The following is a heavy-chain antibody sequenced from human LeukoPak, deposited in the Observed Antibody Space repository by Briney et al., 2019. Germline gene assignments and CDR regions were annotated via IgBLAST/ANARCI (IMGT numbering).Heavy chain of an antibody. CDR1: GYIFTSYW. D-gene: IGHD5-18*01. V-gene: IGHV5-51*01. CDR2: IDPSDSET. CDR3: ARQTAMGRSGDY. J-gene: IGHJ4*02. Sequence: SGESLKISCKASGYIFTSYWIGWVRRVPGKGLEWMGIIDPSDSETRYTPSFQGQVTISVDKSLTTAYLQWNSLKASDTAMYYCARQTAMGRSGDYWGQGTLVTVPS.